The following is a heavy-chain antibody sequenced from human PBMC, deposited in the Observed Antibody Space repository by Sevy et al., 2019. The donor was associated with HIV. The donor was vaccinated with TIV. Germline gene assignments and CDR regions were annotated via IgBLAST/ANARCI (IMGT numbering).Heavy chain of an antibody. Sequence: GGSLRLSCAASEFIFSDYAMNWVRQTPGKGLEWVSSINGKGRSTNYADSVEGRFTISRDNSKNTLYLQMNSLRAEDTAVYYCAKTINSGGGAVPAANYYYGMDVWGQGTTVTVSS. CDR3: AKTINSGGGAVPAANYYYGMDV. CDR2: INGKGRST. D-gene: IGHD2-2*01. J-gene: IGHJ6*02. V-gene: IGHV3-23*01. CDR1: EFIFSDYA.